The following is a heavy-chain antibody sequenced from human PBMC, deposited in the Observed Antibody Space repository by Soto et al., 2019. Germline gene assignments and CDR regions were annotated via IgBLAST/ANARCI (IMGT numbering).Heavy chain of an antibody. D-gene: IGHD3-10*01. J-gene: IGHJ6*03. Sequence: GASVKVSCKASGYTFTSYDINWVRQATGQGLEWMGWMNPNSGNTGYAQKFQGRVTMTRNTSISTAYMELSSLRSEDTAVYYCARERGGGFHYYYYMDVWGKGTTVTVSS. CDR3: ARERGGGFHYYYYMDV. V-gene: IGHV1-8*01. CDR1: GYTFTSYD. CDR2: MNPNSGNT.